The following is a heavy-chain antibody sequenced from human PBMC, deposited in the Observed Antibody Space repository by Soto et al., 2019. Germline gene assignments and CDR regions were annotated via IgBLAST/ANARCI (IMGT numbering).Heavy chain of an antibody. CDR1: GYSFTKYH. Sequence: ASVKVSCKASGYSFTKYHMHWVRQAPGQGLEWMGWVNPGSGVTNQAQKFQGRVTMTRDTSITTTYMELNSLTSDDTAVYYCARVAGHKNARFDTWGQGALVTVSS. J-gene: IGHJ4*02. CDR3: ARVAGHKNARFDT. D-gene: IGHD1-1*01. V-gene: IGHV1-2*02. CDR2: VNPGSGVT.